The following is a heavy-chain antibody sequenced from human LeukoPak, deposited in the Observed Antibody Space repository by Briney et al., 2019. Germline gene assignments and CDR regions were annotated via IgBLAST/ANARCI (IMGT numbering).Heavy chain of an antibody. CDR1: GGSISSGDYY. J-gene: IGHJ4*02. Sequence: PSQTLSLTCTVSGGSISSGDYYWSWIRQPPGKGLEWIGYIYYSGSTYYNPSLKSRVTISVDTSKNQFCLKLSSVTAADTAVYYCARVFPGDPGYFDYWGQGTLVTVSS. CDR3: ARVFPGDPGYFDY. D-gene: IGHD7-27*01. CDR2: IYYSGST. V-gene: IGHV4-30-4*08.